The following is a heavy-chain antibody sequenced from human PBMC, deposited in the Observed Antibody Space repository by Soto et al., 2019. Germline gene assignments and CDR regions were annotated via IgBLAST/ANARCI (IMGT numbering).Heavy chain of an antibody. CDR1: GLTFIIYA. CDR3: ARGDMKFDY. CDR2: ISGSGGST. V-gene: IGHV3-23*01. D-gene: IGHD3-16*01. J-gene: IGHJ4*02. Sequence: EVQLLESGGGLVQPGGSQRLSCAASGLTFIIYAMPWVRQAPGKGLEWVSSISGSGGSTYYADSVKGRFTISRDTSKXXXXXXXXXLRAEDTAVYYCARGDMKFDYWGQGTLVTVSS.